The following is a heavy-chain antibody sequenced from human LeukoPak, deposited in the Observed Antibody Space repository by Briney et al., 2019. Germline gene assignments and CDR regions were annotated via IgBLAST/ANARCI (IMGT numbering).Heavy chain of an antibody. Sequence: SETLSLTCTVSGYSISSGYYWGWIRQPAGKGLEWIGRIYTSGSTNYNPSLKSRVTISGDTSKNQFSLNLSSVTAADTAVYYCARVPYDFWSGYFDYWGQGTLVTVSS. J-gene: IGHJ4*02. CDR2: IYTSGST. CDR3: ARVPYDFWSGYFDY. D-gene: IGHD3-3*01. CDR1: GYSISSGYY. V-gene: IGHV4-61*02.